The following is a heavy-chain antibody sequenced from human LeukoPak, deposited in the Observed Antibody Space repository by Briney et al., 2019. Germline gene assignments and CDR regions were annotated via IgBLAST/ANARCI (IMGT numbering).Heavy chain of an antibody. Sequence: PGGSLRLSCTASGFTFGDYAMSWVRQAPGKGLEWVGFIRSKAYGGTTEYAASVKGRFTISRDDYKSIAYLQMNSLKTEDTAVYYCTSSLWFGELMPYWGQGTLVTVSS. CDR3: TSSLWFGELMPY. J-gene: IGHJ4*02. V-gene: IGHV3-49*04. CDR2: IRSKAYGGTT. D-gene: IGHD3-10*01. CDR1: GFTFGDYA.